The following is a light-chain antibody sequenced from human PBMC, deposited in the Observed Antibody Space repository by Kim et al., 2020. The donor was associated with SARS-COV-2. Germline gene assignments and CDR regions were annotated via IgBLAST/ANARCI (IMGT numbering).Light chain of an antibody. V-gene: IGKV2-28*01. Sequence: DIVMTQSPLSLPVTPGEPASISCRSSQSILHSKGYNYLDWYLQKPGQSPQLLIYLGSNRASGVPDRFSGSGSCTDFTLKISRVEAEDVLVYYCMQALQTPRLTFGGGTKVDIK. CDR2: LGS. J-gene: IGKJ4*01. CDR3: MQALQTPRLT. CDR1: QSILHSKGYNY.